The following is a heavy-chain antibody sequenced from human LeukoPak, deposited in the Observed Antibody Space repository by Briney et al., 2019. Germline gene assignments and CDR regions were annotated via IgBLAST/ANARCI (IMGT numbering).Heavy chain of an antibody. Sequence: SETLSLPCTVSGGSISSSSYYWGWIRQPPGKGLEWIGSIYYSGSTYYNPSLKSRVTISVDTSKNQFSLKLSSVTAADTAVYYCASRGCSYGQHFDYWGQGTLVTVSS. CDR2: IYYSGST. V-gene: IGHV4-39*07. CDR1: GGSISSSSYY. CDR3: ASRGCSYGQHFDY. D-gene: IGHD5-18*01. J-gene: IGHJ4*02.